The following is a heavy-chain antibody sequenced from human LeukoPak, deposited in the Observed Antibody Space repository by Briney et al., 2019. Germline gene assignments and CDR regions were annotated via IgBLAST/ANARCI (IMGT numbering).Heavy chain of an antibody. CDR1: GYSFNMYW. J-gene: IGHJ4*02. Sequence: GESLKISCKGSGYSFNMYWIAWARQMPGRGLEWMGIIYIGDSDTRYSPSFQGLVTISADKSISTAYLQWDSLKASDTAMYYCARYSSEYYYLDFWGPGTLVTVSS. D-gene: IGHD3-22*01. CDR3: ARYSSEYYYLDF. V-gene: IGHV5-51*01. CDR2: IYIGDSDT.